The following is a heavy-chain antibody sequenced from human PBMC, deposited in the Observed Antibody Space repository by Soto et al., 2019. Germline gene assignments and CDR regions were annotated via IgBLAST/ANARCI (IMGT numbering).Heavy chain of an antibody. Sequence: QAQLVQSGAEAKQPGASVRVSCKASGYTFTDFAHHWVRQAPGQGLEWMGWINVGNGNTGYSRKFQGRVTNDRDMSATTAYIEVTSLTSEDTAIYHCAIEGAHYAPFDLWGQGTLVIVSS. D-gene: IGHD3-16*01. J-gene: IGHJ4*02. CDR2: INVGNGNT. V-gene: IGHV1-3*01. CDR3: AIEGAHYAPFDL. CDR1: GYTFTDFA.